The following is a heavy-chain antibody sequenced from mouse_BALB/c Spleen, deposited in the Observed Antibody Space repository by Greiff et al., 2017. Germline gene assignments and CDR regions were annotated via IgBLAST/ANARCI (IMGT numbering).Heavy chain of an antibody. Sequence: QVQLKQSGAELMKPGASVKISCKATGYTFSSYWIEWVKQRPGHGLEWIGEILPGSGSTNYNEKFKGKATFTADTSSNTAYMQLSSLTSEDSAVYYGARRDYGVSGYFDYWGQGTTLTVSS. CDR3: ARRDYGVSGYFDY. CDR2: ILPGSGST. V-gene: IGHV1-9*01. CDR1: GYTFSSYW. D-gene: IGHD1-1*01. J-gene: IGHJ2*01.